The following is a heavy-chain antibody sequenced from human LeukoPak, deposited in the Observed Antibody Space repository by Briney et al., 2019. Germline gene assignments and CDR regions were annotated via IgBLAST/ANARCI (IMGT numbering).Heavy chain of an antibody. J-gene: IGHJ4*02. Sequence: SGGSLRLSCAVSGFTFSSYWMHWVRQAPGKGLVWVPRMNSDGSSTTYADSVKGRFTISRDNAKNTLYLQMNSLRAEDTAVYYCARETSVLGVYYFDYWGQGTLVSVSS. CDR3: ARETSVLGVYYFDY. V-gene: IGHV3-74*01. CDR1: GFTFSSYW. CDR2: MNSDGSST. D-gene: IGHD3-16*01.